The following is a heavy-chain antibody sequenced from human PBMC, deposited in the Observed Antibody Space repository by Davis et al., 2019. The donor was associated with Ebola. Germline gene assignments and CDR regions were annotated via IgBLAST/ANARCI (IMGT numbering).Heavy chain of an antibody. CDR3: AKSFLRTGSHMSEFRGVDY. V-gene: IGHV3-23*01. Sequence: PGGSLRLSCAASEFTFSSYGMTWVRQAPGKGLEWVSSISAGGTAPYYADSVKGRFTISRDNSKNTLSLHMDSLRADDTAVYYCAKSFLRTGSHMSEFRGVDYWGQGTVVTVSS. CDR1: EFTFSSYG. CDR2: ISAGGTAP. J-gene: IGHJ4*02. D-gene: IGHD3-10*01.